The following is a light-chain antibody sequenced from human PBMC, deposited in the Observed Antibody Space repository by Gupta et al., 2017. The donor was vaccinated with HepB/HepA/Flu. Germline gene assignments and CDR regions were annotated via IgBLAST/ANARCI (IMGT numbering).Light chain of an antibody. CDR3: LLSYTDTRPWV. V-gene: IGLV7-46*01. Sequence: QAVVTQAPSLTVSPGGTVTLTCGSRTGAVTTGHYPYWFQLRPGQAPRTLIYDTNNKQSWTPARFSGSLLGGKAALTLSGAQPEDEAVYYCLLSYTDTRPWVFGGGTKLNVL. J-gene: IGLJ3*02. CDR1: TGAVTTGHY. CDR2: DTN.